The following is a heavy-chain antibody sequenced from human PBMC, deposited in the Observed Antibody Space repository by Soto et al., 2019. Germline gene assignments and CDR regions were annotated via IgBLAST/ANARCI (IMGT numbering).Heavy chain of an antibody. CDR2: IIPIFGTP. CDR1: GVTFSRQD. Sequence: SVKVSCKASGVTFSRQDMRWVRQAPGQGLEWMGGIIPIFGTPQYAEKFQDRVTITADESTSTAYMELSSLTSEDTAVYYCATNEGRDGYRFDYWGQGTLVTVSS. J-gene: IGHJ4*02. V-gene: IGHV1-69*13. D-gene: IGHD5-12*01. CDR3: ATNEGRDGYRFDY.